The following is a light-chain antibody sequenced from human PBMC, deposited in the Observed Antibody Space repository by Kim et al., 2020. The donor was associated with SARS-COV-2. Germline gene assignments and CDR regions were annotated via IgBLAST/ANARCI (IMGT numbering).Light chain of an antibody. Sequence: VDLGKTARINCQRDSLISYYATWYQQKQGQAPIIVIYGKNNGPSGVPDRFSGSSSGNKASLTISGTQAGDEADYYCNSRDSNDNVVFGGGTQLTVL. J-gene: IGLJ2*01. CDR1: SLISYY. V-gene: IGLV3-19*01. CDR3: NSRDSNDNVV. CDR2: GKN.